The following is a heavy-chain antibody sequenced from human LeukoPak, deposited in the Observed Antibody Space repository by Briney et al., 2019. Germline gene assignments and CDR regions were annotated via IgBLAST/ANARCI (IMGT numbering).Heavy chain of an antibody. D-gene: IGHD5/OR15-5a*01. CDR3: ARHTGDSAHRNVYLPYDY. CDR1: GASISTYY. CDR2: IYYSGST. V-gene: IGHV4-59*08. J-gene: IGHJ4*02. Sequence: SETLSLTCTVSGASISTYYWSWIRQPPGKGLEWLGSIYYSGSTNYNPSLQSRATISVDTSKNQFSLKLSSVTAADTAVYYCARHTGDSAHRNVYLPYDYWGQGTLVSVSS.